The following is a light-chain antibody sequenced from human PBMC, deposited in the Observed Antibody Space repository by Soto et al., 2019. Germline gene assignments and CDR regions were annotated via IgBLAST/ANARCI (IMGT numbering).Light chain of an antibody. V-gene: IGKV3-20*01. CDR1: QSVASSN. CDR2: GAS. CDR3: QQYGISPLVP. J-gene: IGKJ4*01. Sequence: EIVLTQSPGTLSLSPGERATLSCRASQSVASSNLAWYQQKPGQAPRLLIYGASIRATGTPDRFSGSGSGTDFTLSISRLEPEDFAVYYCQQYGISPLVPFGGGTKVALK.